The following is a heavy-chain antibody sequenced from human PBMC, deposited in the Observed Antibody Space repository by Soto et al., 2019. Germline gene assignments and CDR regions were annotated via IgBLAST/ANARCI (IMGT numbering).Heavy chain of an antibody. CDR1: GYTFTTYY. CDR3: AMAGFCRGGTCFHGNCDY. J-gene: IGHJ4*02. V-gene: IGHV1-46*01. Sequence: QVQLVQSGAEVKRPGASVKVSCKASGYTFTTYYMHWVRQAPGQGLEWLGIINPNGGSTTYAQKFQGRVTMTGHTSASTGYLEVGSRKSEDSAVYYCAMAGFCRGGTCFHGNCDYWGQGTLVAVSA. D-gene: IGHD2-15*01. CDR2: INPNGGST.